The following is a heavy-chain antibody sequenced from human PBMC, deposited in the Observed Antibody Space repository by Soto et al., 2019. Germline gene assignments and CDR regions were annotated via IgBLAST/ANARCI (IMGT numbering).Heavy chain of an antibody. D-gene: IGHD2-15*01. V-gene: IGHV3-23*01. J-gene: IGHJ4*02. CDR1: GFTFSNYA. Sequence: GGSLRLSCAASGFTFSNYAMSWVRQAPGKGLEWVSIITGGGANTYCADSVKGRFTISRDNSKNTLYLQMNSLRAEDTAVYYCAKAQSGICDSWGQGTLVTVSS. CDR2: ITGGGANT. CDR3: AKAQSGICDS.